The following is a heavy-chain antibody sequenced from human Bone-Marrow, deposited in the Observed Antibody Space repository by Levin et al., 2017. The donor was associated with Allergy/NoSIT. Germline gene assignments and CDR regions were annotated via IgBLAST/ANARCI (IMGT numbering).Heavy chain of an antibody. CDR2: MRSTTYGGTT. J-gene: IGHJ4*02. V-gene: IGHV3-49*03. Sequence: HTGGSLRLSCAGSGFSFAEYTMIWFRQGPGKGLEWVGFMRSTTYGGTTEFAASVKGRFTISRDDSNSIAYLQMKSLKSEDTAVYYCSGLVGTTTLLDYWGRGALVTVSS. CDR1: GFSFAEYT. D-gene: IGHD1-26*01. CDR3: SGLVGTTTLLDY.